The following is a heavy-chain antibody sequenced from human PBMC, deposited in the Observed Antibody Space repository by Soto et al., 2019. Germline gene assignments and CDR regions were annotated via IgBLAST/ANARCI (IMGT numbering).Heavy chain of an antibody. CDR3: AREPSLRFLESFTWFDP. J-gene: IGHJ5*02. CDR1: GYTMTSYV. D-gene: IGHD3-3*01. V-gene: IGHV1-18*01. Sequence: NVAWKGAGYTMTSYVISWGSQTPGQGLEWMGWISAYNGNTNYAQKLQGRVTMTTDTSTSTAYMELRSLRSDDTAVYYCAREPSLRFLESFTWFDPWGQGTLVTVSS. CDR2: ISAYNGNT.